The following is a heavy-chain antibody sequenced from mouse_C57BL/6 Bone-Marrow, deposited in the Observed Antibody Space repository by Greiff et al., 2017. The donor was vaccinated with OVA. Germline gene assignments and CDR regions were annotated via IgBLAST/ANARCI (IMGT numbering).Heavy chain of an antibody. CDR3: ARPPRFAY. CDR1: GFTFSDYG. V-gene: IGHV5-17*01. CDR2: ISSGSSTI. J-gene: IGHJ3*01. Sequence: EVQVVESGGGLVKPGGSLKLSCAASGFTFSDYGMHWVRQAPEKGLEWVAYISSGSSTIYYADTVKGRFTISRDNAKNTLCLQMTSLRSEDTAMYYCARPPRFAYWGQGTLVTVSA.